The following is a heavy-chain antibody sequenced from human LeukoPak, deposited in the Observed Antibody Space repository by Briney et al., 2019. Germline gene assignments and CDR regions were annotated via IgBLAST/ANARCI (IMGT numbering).Heavy chain of an antibody. V-gene: IGHV3-23*01. J-gene: IGHJ4*02. CDR3: AKGSF. CDR2: ISESGGST. Sequence: GGSLRLSCVVSGFTFSTSAMSWVRQAPGKGLEWVSGISESGGSTYYADCVKGRFTSSRDNSKNTLYLQMNNLRAEDTAAYYCAKGSFWGQGTLVTVSS. D-gene: IGHD3-10*01. CDR1: GFTFSTSA.